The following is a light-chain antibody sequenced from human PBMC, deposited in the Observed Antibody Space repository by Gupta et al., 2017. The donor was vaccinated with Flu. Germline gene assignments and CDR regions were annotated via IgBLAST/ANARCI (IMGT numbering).Light chain of an antibody. CDR1: HILVYSHVITY. Sequence: DVVVTQFTLSLPVITGQPASISCNPRHILVYSHVITYLNWFQLRPGRSPRRLIYQVSTRDSGVPDRFSGSGSGTDFTLKIRRGEAEDVGVYYCRQTKHCPRTFGQGTMVEIK. CDR3: RQTKHCPRT. V-gene: IGKV2-30*01. J-gene: IGKJ1*01. CDR2: QVS.